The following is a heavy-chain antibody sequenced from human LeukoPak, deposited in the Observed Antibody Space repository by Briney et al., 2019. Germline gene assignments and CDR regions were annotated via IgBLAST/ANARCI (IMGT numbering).Heavy chain of an antibody. CDR2: IYPGDSDT. J-gene: IGHJ6*03. CDR1: GYSFTSYW. Sequence: GESLKISCKGSGYSFTSYWIGWVRQMPGKGLEWMGIIYPGDSDTRYSPSFQGQVTISADKSISTAYLQWSSLKASDTAMYYCARLGSSAYYYYYYMDVWGKGTTVTVSS. CDR3: ARLGSSAYYYYYYMDV. V-gene: IGHV5-51*01. D-gene: IGHD6-6*01.